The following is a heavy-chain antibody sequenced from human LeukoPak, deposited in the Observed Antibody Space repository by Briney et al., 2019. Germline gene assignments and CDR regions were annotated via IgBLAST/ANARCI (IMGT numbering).Heavy chain of an antibody. J-gene: IGHJ4*02. CDR2: IYPNSGGT. V-gene: IGHV1-2*02. CDR3: ARELGGGNSYFDY. D-gene: IGHD4-23*01. CDR1: GYTFTDYY. Sequence: ASVKVSCKASGYTFTDYYIHWVRQAPGQGLEWMGWIYPNSGGTNYAQKFQGRVTMTRDTSITTAYMDLSRLGSDDTAVYYCARELGGGNSYFDYWGQGTLVTVSS.